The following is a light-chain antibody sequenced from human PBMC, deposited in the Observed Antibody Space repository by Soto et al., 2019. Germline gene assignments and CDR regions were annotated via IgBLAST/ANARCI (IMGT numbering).Light chain of an antibody. CDR1: QSVSSY. CDR2: DAS. CDR3: QQRTDWSWT. J-gene: IGKJ1*01. V-gene: IGKV3-11*01. Sequence: EIVLTQSPATLSLSPGERATLSCRASQSVSSYLAWYQQKPGQAPRLLIYDASNSATGIPARFSGSGSGTDFTLTISSLEPEDFAVYYCQQRTDWSWTFGQGTKVEGK.